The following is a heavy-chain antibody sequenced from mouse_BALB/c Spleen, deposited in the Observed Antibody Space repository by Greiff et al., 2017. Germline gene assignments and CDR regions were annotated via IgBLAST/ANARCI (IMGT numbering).Heavy chain of an antibody. Sequence: QVQLQQSGAELVRPGTSVKVSCKASGYAFTNYLIEWVKQRPGQGLEWIGVINPGSGGTNYNEKFKGKATLTADKSSSTAYMQLSSLTSDDSAVYFCARSYDAQRAWFAYWGQGTLVTVSA. V-gene: IGHV1-54*01. CDR2: INPGSGGT. CDR3: ARSYDAQRAWFAY. CDR1: GYAFTNYL. J-gene: IGHJ3*01. D-gene: IGHD2-3*01.